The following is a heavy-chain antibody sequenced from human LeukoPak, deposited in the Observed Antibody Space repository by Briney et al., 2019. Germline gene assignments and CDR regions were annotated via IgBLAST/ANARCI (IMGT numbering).Heavy chain of an antibody. CDR2: MSGGGGST. V-gene: IGHV3-23*01. Sequence: GGSLRLSCVVSGSTFSHYAMSGVRQAPGKGLEWVSAMSGGGGSTNYADSVKGRFTISRDNFKNTLYLQMNSLRAEDRAVYYCAKDRGVIFDSYFDYWGQGTLVTVSS. D-gene: IGHD3/OR15-3a*01. J-gene: IGHJ4*02. CDR1: GSTFSHYA. CDR3: AKDRGVIFDSYFDY.